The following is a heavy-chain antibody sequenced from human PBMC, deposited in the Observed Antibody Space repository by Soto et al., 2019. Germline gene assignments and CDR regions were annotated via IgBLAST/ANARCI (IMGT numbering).Heavy chain of an antibody. D-gene: IGHD3-16*01. CDR1: SGSFSSYY. J-gene: IGHJ4*02. CDR3: ARGRDPHKGGRT. Sequence: QVQLQQWGAGLLKPSETLSLTCAVHSGSFSSYYCTWTRQPPGKGLEWIGEIHPSGDTDYNPSLSNRFNSSRDTSKRLLSLRLTSVAAWDAAGNFCARGRDPHKGGRTGGQGTLVTVSS. V-gene: IGHV4-34*02. CDR2: IHPSGDT.